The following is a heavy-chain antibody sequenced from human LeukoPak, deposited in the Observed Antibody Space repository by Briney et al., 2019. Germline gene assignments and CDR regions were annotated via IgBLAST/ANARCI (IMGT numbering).Heavy chain of an antibody. CDR3: TRMTTGHDY. CDR1: GVSFDDNY. CDR2: INHSGYT. V-gene: IGHV4-34*01. D-gene: IGHD4-17*01. J-gene: IGHJ4*02. Sequence: SETLSLTRAVSGVSFDDNYWAGSRKTQGKGLEWIGEINHSGYTNDSPSLKSRVTLSIDTSRKQFSLNLRSVTVADAGTYYCTRMTTGHDYWGQGTLVTVSS.